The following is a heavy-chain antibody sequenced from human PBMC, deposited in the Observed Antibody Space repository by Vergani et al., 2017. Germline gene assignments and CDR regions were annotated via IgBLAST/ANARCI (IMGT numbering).Heavy chain of an antibody. J-gene: IGHJ3*01. CDR1: GGSISSYY. V-gene: IGHV4-59*12. CDR3: ARDLLV. CDR2: IYYSGST. Sequence: QVQLQESGPGLVKPSETLSLTCTVSGGSISSYYWSWIRQPPGKGLEWIGYIYYSGSTYYNPSLKSRVTISVDTSKNQFSLKLGSVTAAATAVYYCARDLLVRGQGTMVTVSS.